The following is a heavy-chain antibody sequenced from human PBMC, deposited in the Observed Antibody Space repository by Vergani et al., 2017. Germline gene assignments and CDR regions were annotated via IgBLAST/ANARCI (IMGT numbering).Heavy chain of an antibody. CDR2: ISNGGSTI. V-gene: IGHV3-11*04. D-gene: IGHD1-14*01. Sequence: QVQLVESGGGLVKPGGSLRLSCAASGFTFSDYYMSWIRQAPGKGLECVSYISNGGSTIYYADSVKGRFTISRDNAKNSLYLQMNSLRAEDTAVYYCASSPGLTTSYYYMDVWGKGTTVTVSS. CDR1: GFTFSDYY. J-gene: IGHJ6*03. CDR3: ASSPGLTTSYYYMDV.